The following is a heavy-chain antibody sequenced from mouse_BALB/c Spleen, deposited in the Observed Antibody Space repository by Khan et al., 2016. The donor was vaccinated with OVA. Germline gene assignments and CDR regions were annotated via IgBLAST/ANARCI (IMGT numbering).Heavy chain of an antibody. CDR3: TRSGYGSFAY. Sequence: QVQLKQSGAELVKPGASVKLSCKASGYTFSSYYMYWVKQRPGQGLEWIGEINPNNGGTNFNQNFKSKATLTVDKSSSTAFMQLSSLTSEDSAVDYCTRSGYGSFAYWGQGTLVTVSA. V-gene: IGHV1S81*02. J-gene: IGHJ3*01. CDR2: INPNNGGT. D-gene: IGHD2-2*01. CDR1: GYTFSSYY.